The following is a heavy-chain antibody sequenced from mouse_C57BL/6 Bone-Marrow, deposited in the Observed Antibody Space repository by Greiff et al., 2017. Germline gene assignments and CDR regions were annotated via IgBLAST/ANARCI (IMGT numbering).Heavy chain of an antibody. CDR3: ARRGYGSLWFAY. V-gene: IGHV1-64*01. CDR1: GYAFTSYW. Sequence: QVQLQQPGAELVKPGASVKMSCKASGYAFTSYWMHWVKQRPGQGLEWIGMIHPNSGSTNYNEKFKSKATLTVEKSSSTAYMELRSLTSEDSAVYYCARRGYGSLWFAYWGQGTLVTVSA. J-gene: IGHJ3*01. D-gene: IGHD1-1*01. CDR2: IHPNSGST.